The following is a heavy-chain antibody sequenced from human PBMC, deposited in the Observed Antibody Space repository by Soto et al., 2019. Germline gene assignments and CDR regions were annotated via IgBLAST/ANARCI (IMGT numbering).Heavy chain of an antibody. CDR3: ARDHRSSTSCYGSPLDY. D-gene: IGHD2-2*01. V-gene: IGHV3-33*01. J-gene: IGHJ4*02. CDR1: GFTFSSYG. CDR2: IWYDGSNK. Sequence: QPGGSLRLSCAASGFTFSSYGMHWVRQAPGKGLEWVAVIWYDGSNKYYADSVKGRFTISRDNSKNTLYLQMNSLRAEDTAVYYCARDHRSSTSCYGSPLDYWGQGTLVTVSS.